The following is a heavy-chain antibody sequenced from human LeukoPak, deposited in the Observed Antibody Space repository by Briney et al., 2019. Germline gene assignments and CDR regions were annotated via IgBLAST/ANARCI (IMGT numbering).Heavy chain of an antibody. V-gene: IGHV3-23*01. Sequence: GGSLRLSCAASGFTFSSYAMSWVRQAPGKGLEWVSAISGSGGSTYYADSVKGRFTTSRDNSKNTLYLQMNSLRAEDTAVYYCAKVFGYDDAFDIWGQGTMVTVSS. J-gene: IGHJ3*02. CDR1: GFTFSSYA. D-gene: IGHD2-2*01. CDR2: ISGSGGST. CDR3: AKVFGYDDAFDI.